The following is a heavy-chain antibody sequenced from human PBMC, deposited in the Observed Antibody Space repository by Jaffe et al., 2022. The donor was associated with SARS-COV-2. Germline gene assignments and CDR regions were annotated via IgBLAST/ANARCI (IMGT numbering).Heavy chain of an antibody. CDR3: ARARPSIAAAGAFDF. D-gene: IGHD6-13*01. V-gene: IGHV1-46*01. J-gene: IGHJ4*02. CDR2: INPSDGST. Sequence: QVQLVQSGAEVKKPGASVKVSCKTSGYTFITYYVHWVRQAPGQGLEWMGIINPSDGSTNYALKFQGRVTMTRDMSTSTVYMELNSLRSDDTAVFYCARARPSIAAAGAFDFWGQGTLVTVSS. CDR1: GYTFITYY.